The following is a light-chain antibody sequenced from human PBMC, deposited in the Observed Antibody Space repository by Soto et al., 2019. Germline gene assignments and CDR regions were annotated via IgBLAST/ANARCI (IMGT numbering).Light chain of an antibody. CDR2: DAS. V-gene: IGKV3-20*01. Sequence: ILLTQCPDALSLSPGERATLSCRASQGLXSGRLAWYQQKPGQAPKLAXVDASSRATGSPERLSGSGSGTDFTLTITRLEPEDCAVYYCQEYDGAPSTFGLGTRLEIK. J-gene: IGKJ5*01. CDR3: QEYDGAPST. CDR1: QGLXSGR.